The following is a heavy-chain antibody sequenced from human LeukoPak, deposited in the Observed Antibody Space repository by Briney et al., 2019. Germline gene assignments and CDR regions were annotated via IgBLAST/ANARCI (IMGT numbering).Heavy chain of an antibody. CDR1: GFTFSSYW. CDR3: ARDMYSGSCYGVNY. CDR2: INHDGSDK. Sequence: GGSLRLSCAASGFTFSSYWMSWVRQAPGKGLEWVANINHDGSDKNYVDSVKGRFTISRDNAKNSLYLQVNSLRAEDTAVYYCARDMYSGSCYGVNYWGQGTLVTVSS. D-gene: IGHD1-26*01. V-gene: IGHV3-7*04. J-gene: IGHJ4*02.